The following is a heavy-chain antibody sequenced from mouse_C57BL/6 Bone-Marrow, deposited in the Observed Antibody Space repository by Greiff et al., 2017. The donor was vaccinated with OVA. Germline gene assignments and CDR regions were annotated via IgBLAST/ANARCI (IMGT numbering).Heavy chain of an antibody. CDR1: GYTFTSYT. CDR3: ATDY. CDR2: IDPTNDYT. J-gene: IGHJ2*01. V-gene: IGHV1-4*01. Sequence: VQPQQSGAELARPGASVKMSCKASGYTFTSYTIHWVKQRPGQGLEWIGYIDPTNDYTNYNQKFKGKATLTVDKSSSTAYMQLSSLTSEDSAVYYCATDYWGQGTTLTVSS.